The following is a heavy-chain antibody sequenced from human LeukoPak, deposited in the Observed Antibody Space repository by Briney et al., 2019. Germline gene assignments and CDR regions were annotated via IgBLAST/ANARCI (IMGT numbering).Heavy chain of an antibody. CDR2: ISYDGSNK. D-gene: IGHD5-24*01. J-gene: IGHJ6*02. V-gene: IGHV3-30*03. CDR1: GFTFSSYG. CDR3: ARLDVDRYYYYGMDV. Sequence: GALRLSFAASGFTFSSYGMHWVRPAPGKGLEWVAVISYDGSNKYYADSVKGRFTISRDNSKNTLYLQMNSLRAEDTAVYYCARLDVDRYYYYGMDVWGQGTTVTVSS.